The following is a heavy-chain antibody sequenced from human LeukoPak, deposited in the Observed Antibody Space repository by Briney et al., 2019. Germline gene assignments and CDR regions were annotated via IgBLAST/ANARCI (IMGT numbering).Heavy chain of an antibody. J-gene: IGHJ5*02. CDR1: GFTFISYA. D-gene: IGHD3-22*01. V-gene: IGHV3-23*01. Sequence: GGSLRLSCAASGFTFISYAMSGVRQAPRKGLGWVSVIRGSGGNTYYADSVKGRFTISRDNSKNTLYLQMNSLRAEDTAVYYCANWGTTYYYDSSGRAWGQGTLVSVSS. CDR3: ANWGTTYYYDSSGRA. CDR2: IRGSGGNT.